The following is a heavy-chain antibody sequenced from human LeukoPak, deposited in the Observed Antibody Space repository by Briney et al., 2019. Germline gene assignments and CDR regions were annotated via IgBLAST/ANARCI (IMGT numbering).Heavy chain of an antibody. Sequence: PGGSLRLSCAASGFTFSTFGMHWVRQAPGKGLEWVANIKQDGSEKYYVDSVKGRFTISRDNAKNSLYLQMNSLRAEDTAVYYCARDVGTYSSSWYYFDYWGQGTLVTVSS. CDR1: GFTFSTFG. CDR2: IKQDGSEK. CDR3: ARDVGTYSSSWYYFDY. V-gene: IGHV3-7*01. D-gene: IGHD6-13*01. J-gene: IGHJ4*02.